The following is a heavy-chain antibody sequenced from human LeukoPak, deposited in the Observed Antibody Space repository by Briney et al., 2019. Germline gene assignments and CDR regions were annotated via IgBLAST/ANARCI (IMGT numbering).Heavy chain of an antibody. V-gene: IGHV3-74*01. Sequence: GGSLRLSCAASGFTFSKYWMHWVRQAPGKGLVWVSRINTDGSSTDYADSVKGRFSISRDNAKNTLYLQINSLRAEDTDVYYCARPGYSYGQFEYWSQGALVTVTS. CDR1: GFTFSKYW. CDR3: ARPGYSYGQFEY. CDR2: INTDGSST. D-gene: IGHD5-18*01. J-gene: IGHJ4*02.